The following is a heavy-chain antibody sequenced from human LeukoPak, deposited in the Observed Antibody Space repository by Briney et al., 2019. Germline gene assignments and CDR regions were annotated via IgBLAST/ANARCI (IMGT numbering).Heavy chain of an antibody. CDR1: GDTFTSYY. V-gene: IGHV1-46*03. Sequence: ASVKVTCKASGDTFTSYYMHWVRQAPGQGLEWMGIINPSGGSTNYAQKFQGRVTITRDTSTRTVYMELSSLRSEDTAVYYCARVGYYYDSSGYYGAFDIWGQGTMVTVSS. D-gene: IGHD3-22*01. CDR2: INPSGGST. CDR3: ARVGYYYDSSGYYGAFDI. J-gene: IGHJ3*02.